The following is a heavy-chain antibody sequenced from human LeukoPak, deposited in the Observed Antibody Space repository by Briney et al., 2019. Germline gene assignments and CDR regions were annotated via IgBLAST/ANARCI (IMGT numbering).Heavy chain of an antibody. Sequence: PGGSLRLSCAASGFTFSDFYMSWVRQAPGEGLEWVSCISASGNIIYYADSVKGRFTISWDNAKKSLYLEMNNLRAEDTAVYYCARAHHGSGSYSMGYWGQGTPVTVSS. CDR3: ARAHHGSGSYSMGY. J-gene: IGHJ4*02. CDR2: ISASGNII. D-gene: IGHD3-10*01. CDR1: GFTFSDFY. V-gene: IGHV3-11*01.